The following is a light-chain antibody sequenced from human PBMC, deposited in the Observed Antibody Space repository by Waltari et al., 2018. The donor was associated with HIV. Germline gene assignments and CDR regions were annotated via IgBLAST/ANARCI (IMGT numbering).Light chain of an antibody. CDR1: QDIGDF. V-gene: IGKV1-33*01. CDR2: DAS. J-gene: IGKJ2*01. CDR3: QQYDNLPYT. Sequence: DIQMTQSPSSLSASVGDRVTITCQASQDIGDFVNWYQQRPGKVPKLLIYDASNVHTVVPSRFSGRGSGTYFTFTISSLQPEDIATYYCQQYDNLPYTFGQGTKLEIK.